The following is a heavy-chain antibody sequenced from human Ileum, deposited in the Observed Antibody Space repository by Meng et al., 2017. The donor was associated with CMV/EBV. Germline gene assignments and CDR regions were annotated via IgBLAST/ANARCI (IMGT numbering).Heavy chain of an antibody. Sequence: GGSLRLSCAASGFTFSSYWMTWVRQAPGKGLVWVSRLNPMGSGINYADSVKGRFTISRDNAKNTLYLQMNSLRADDTAVYYCARYRSITESGVGLDSWGQGTLVTVSS. CDR3: ARYRSITESGVGLDS. V-gene: IGHV3-74*01. CDR2: LNPMGSGI. J-gene: IGHJ4*02. D-gene: IGHD6-19*01. CDR1: GFTFSSYW.